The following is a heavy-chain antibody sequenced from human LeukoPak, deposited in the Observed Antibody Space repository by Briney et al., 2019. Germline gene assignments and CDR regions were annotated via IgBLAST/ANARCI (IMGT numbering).Heavy chain of an antibody. D-gene: IGHD3-22*01. CDR2: IYSGGST. V-gene: IGHV3-66*04. Sequence: GGSLRLSCAASGFTVSSNYMSWVRQAPGKGLEWVSVIYSGGSTYYADSVKGRFTISRDNSKNTLYLQMNSLRAEDTAVYYCATPSDYYDSSGYHFDYWGQGTLVTVSS. J-gene: IGHJ4*02. CDR3: ATPSDYYDSSGYHFDY. CDR1: GFTVSSNY.